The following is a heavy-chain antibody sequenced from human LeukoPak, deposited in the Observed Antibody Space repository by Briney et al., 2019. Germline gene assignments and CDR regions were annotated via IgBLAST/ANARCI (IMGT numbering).Heavy chain of an antibody. CDR3: ARVRQLPLGFDY. D-gene: IGHD2-2*01. V-gene: IGHV4-30-4*01. J-gene: IGHJ4*02. CDR2: IYYSGRT. Sequence: SQTLSLTCTVSGGSISSGDYYWSWIRQPPGKGLEWIGYIYYSGRTYYNPSLKSRVTISVDTSKNQFSLKLSSVTAADTAVYYCARVRQLPLGFDYWGQGTLVTVSS. CDR1: GGSISSGDYY.